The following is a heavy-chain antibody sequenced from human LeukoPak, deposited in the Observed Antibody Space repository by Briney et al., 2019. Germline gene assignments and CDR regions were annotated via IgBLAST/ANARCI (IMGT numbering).Heavy chain of an antibody. CDR2: IYYSGST. D-gene: IGHD6-13*01. CDR3: ARDGSSSWYYGYYGMDV. J-gene: IGHJ6*02. CDR1: GGSSSSYY. V-gene: IGHV4-59*01. Sequence: ASETLSLTCTVSGGSSSSYYWSWIRQPPGKGLEWIGYIYYSGSTNYNPSLKSRVTISVDTSKNQFSLKLSSVTAADTAVYYCARDGSSSWYYGYYGMDVWGQGTTVTVSS.